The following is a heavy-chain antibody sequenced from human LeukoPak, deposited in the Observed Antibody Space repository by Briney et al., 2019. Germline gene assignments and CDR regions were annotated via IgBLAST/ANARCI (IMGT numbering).Heavy chain of an antibody. CDR3: ARCLWRGDSSGYYFQH. Sequence: KPGGSLRLSCAASGFTFRSYSMNWVRQAPGKGLEWVSSISTSRSYIYYADSVKGRFTISRDNAKNSLYLQMNSLRAEDTAVYYCARCLWRGDSSGYYFQHWGQGTLVTVSS. CDR2: ISTSRSYI. D-gene: IGHD3-22*01. V-gene: IGHV3-21*01. CDR1: GFTFRSYS. J-gene: IGHJ1*01.